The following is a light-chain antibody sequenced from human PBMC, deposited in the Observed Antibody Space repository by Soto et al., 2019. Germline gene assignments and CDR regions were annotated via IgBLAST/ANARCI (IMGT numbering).Light chain of an antibody. J-gene: IGLJ1*01. CDR3: SSYTSSSPYV. CDR2: EVS. CDR1: SSDVGGYNY. V-gene: IGLV2-14*01. Sequence: QSVLTQPASVSGSPGQSITISCTGTSSDVGGYNYVSWYQQHPGKAPKLMIYEVSNRPSGVSNRFSGSKSGNTASLTISGLQAEDEAYYYCSSYTSSSPYVFGTCTKLTVL.